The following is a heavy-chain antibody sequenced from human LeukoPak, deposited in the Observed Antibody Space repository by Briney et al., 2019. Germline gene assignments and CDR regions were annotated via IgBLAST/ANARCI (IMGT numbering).Heavy chain of an antibody. CDR2: IYYSGST. CDR1: GGSISSYY. CDR3: ARGPYSYDSSGAFDI. Sequence: KPSETLSLTCTVSGGSISSYYWSWIRQPPGKGLEWIGSIYYSGSTYYNPSLKSRVTISVDTSKNRFSLKLSSVTAADTAVYFCARGPYSYDSSGAFDIWGQGTMVTVSS. D-gene: IGHD3-22*01. V-gene: IGHV4-39*01. J-gene: IGHJ3*02.